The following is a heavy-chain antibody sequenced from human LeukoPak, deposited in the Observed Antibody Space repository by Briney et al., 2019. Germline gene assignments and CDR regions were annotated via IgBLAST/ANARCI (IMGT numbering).Heavy chain of an antibody. Sequence: ASVSVSCKASGYTFSGYYMHWVRQAPAQGLERMEWINSNSGGTNYAQKFQGRVTMTGETSISTAYMDLRRLTSDDTAVYYCASSRFLEWLYVLDYWGQGTLVTVSS. CDR1: GYTFSGYY. CDR2: INSNSGGT. V-gene: IGHV1-2*02. CDR3: ASSRFLEWLYVLDY. D-gene: IGHD3-3*01. J-gene: IGHJ4*02.